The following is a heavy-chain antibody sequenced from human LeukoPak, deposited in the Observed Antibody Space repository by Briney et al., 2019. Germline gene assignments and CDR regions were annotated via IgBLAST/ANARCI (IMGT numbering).Heavy chain of an antibody. CDR1: GFTVSSNY. CDR3: ARAVVVPAATYYYYYMDV. D-gene: IGHD2-2*01. Sequence: GGSLRLSCAASGFTVSSNYMSWVRQAPGKGLEWVSVFYSGGSTYYADSVKGRFTISRDNSKNTLYLQMNSLRAEDTAVYYCARAVVVPAATYYYYYMDVWGKGTTVTVSS. CDR2: FYSGGST. V-gene: IGHV3-66*02. J-gene: IGHJ6*03.